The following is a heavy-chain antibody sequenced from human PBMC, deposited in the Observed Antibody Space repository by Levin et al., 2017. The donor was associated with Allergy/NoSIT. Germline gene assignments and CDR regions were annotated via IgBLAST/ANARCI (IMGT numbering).Heavy chain of an antibody. D-gene: IGHD3-22*01. CDR3: ARDITYSSDDRAYYDGFDV. CDR2: IRQDGNER. Sequence: GESLKISCAASGFTFSHYWMTWVRQAPGKGLEWVANIRQDGNERNYVDSVKGRFTISRDNPMNSLYLQMNSLRDEDTAVYYCARDITYSSDDRAYYDGFDVWGQGTVVTVSS. CDR1: GFTFSHYW. V-gene: IGHV3-7*01. J-gene: IGHJ3*01.